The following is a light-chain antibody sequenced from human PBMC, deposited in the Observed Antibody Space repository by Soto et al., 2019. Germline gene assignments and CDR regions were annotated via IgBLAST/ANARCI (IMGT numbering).Light chain of an antibody. Sequence: EIELTQSPGTLSLSPGERATLSCRASQSVSSSYLAWYQQKPGQAPRLLIYGASSRATGIPDRFSGSGSGTDFTLTISRLEPEDFAVYSCQQYGSSPLTFGGGTKVDIK. CDR3: QQYGSSPLT. V-gene: IGKV3-20*01. J-gene: IGKJ4*01. CDR2: GAS. CDR1: QSVSSSY.